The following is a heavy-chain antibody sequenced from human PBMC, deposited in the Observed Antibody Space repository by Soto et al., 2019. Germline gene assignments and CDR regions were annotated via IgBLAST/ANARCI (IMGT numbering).Heavy chain of an antibody. Sequence: HVQLQESGPGLVKPSQTLSLTCTVSGGSISSGGYYWSWIRQHPGKGLEWIGYIYYSGSTYYNPSLKSRVTISVDTSKNQFSLKLSSVTAADTAVYYCARAGEHPIPYSYGHEAIWFDPWGQGTLVTVSS. CDR1: GGSISSGGYY. D-gene: IGHD5-18*01. CDR3: ARAGEHPIPYSYGHEAIWFDP. J-gene: IGHJ5*02. CDR2: IYYSGST. V-gene: IGHV4-31*03.